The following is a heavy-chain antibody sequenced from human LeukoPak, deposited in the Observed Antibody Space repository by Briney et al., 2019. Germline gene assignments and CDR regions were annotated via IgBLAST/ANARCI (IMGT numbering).Heavy chain of an antibody. CDR3: ASSYGSSAYYPFDY. V-gene: IGHV3-23*01. Sequence: GGSLRLSCAASGFTFSNYAMSWVRQAPGKGLEWVSAISGSGGSTYYADSVKGRFTISRDNSKNTLYLQMSSLRAEDTAIYYCASSYGSSAYYPFDYWGQGTLVTVFS. D-gene: IGHD3-22*01. CDR1: GFTFSNYA. J-gene: IGHJ4*02. CDR2: ISGSGGST.